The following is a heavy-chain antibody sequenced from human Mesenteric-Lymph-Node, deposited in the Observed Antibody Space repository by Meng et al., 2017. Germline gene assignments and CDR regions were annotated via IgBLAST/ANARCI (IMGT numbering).Heavy chain of an antibody. CDR3: ARSVWGSYRRPLIDY. D-gene: IGHD3-16*02. V-gene: IGHV4-39*07. J-gene: IGHJ4*02. CDR1: GGSISSSSYY. CDR2: INHSGST. Sequence: SETLSLTCTVSGGSISSSSYYWGWIRQPPGKGLEWIGEINHSGSTNYNPSLKSRVTISVDTSKNQFSLKLSSVTAADTAVYYCARSVWGSYRRPLIDYWGQGTLVTVSS.